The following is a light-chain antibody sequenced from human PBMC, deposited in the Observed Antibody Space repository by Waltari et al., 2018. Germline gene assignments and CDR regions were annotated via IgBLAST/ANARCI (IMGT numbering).Light chain of an antibody. CDR3: AAWDGSVSAHVV. CDR1: SFTLRYHF. J-gene: IGLJ2*01. Sequence: QSVLTQPPSASGLPGQPVIISCSGTSFTLRYHFVFWYPQTPGAAPKLLIDRNDQRPSGVPDRFSGSKSGTSASLAISGLRSEDEGDYYCAAWDGSVSAHVVFGGGTSVTVL. V-gene: IGLV1-47*01. CDR2: RND.